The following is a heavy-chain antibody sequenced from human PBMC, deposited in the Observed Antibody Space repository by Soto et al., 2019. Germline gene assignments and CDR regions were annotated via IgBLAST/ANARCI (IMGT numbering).Heavy chain of an antibody. V-gene: IGHV3-7*03. CDR3: AGGNDKTWDSDY. D-gene: IGHD1-26*01. CDR1: GFTFSSYW. Sequence: EVQLVESGGGLAQPGGSLRLSCAASGFTFSSYWMSWVRQAPGKGLEWVANIIRDGAETFYVDSVKGRFTISRDNSKNSVYLQINNLRAEDTAVYYCAGGNDKTWDSDYWGQGTLVTISS. CDR2: IIRDGAET. J-gene: IGHJ4*02.